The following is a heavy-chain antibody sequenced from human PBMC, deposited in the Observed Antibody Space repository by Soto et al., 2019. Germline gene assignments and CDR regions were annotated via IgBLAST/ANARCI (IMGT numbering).Heavy chain of an antibody. Sequence: SETLSLTCAVYGGSFSGYYWSWIRQPPGKGLEWIGEINHSGSTNYNPSLKSRVTISVDTSKNQFSLKLSSVTAADTAVYYCARLNDFWSGYYNPVFDYWGQGTLVTSPQ. D-gene: IGHD3-3*01. CDR3: ARLNDFWSGYYNPVFDY. V-gene: IGHV4-34*01. J-gene: IGHJ4*02. CDR1: GGSFSGYY. CDR2: INHSGST.